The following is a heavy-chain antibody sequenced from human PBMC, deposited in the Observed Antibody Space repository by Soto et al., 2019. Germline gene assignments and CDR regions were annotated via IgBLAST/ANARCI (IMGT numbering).Heavy chain of an antibody. CDR3: ARADTARAIGYGDAFDI. D-gene: IGHD5-18*01. J-gene: IGHJ3*02. CDR2: INPNSGGK. CDR1: GYPFTVYY. V-gene: IGHV1-2*04. Sequence: SVKVSCKASGYPFTVYYMHWVRQAPGQGLEWMGWINPNSGGKNYAQKFQGWVTMTRDTSISTAYMELSRLRYDDTAVYYGARADTARAIGYGDAFDIWGQGTMVTV.